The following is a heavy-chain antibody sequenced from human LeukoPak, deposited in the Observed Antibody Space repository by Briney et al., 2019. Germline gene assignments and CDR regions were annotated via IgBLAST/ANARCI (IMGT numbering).Heavy chain of an antibody. CDR2: ISAYNSNT. V-gene: IGHV1-18*01. D-gene: IGHD2-21*02. CDR3: ARDGAYCGGDCYPNYYYYYGMDV. CDR1: GYTFTSYG. Sequence: ASVKVSCKASGYTFTSYGISWVRQAPGQGLEWMGWISAYNSNTNYAQKLQGRVTMTTDTSTSTAHMELRSLRSDDTAVYYCARDGAYCGGDCYPNYYYYYGMDVWGQGTTVTVSS. J-gene: IGHJ6*02.